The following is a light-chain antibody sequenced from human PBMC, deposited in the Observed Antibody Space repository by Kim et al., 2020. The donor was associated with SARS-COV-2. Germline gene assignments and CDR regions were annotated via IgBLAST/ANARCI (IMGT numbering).Light chain of an antibody. CDR1: RDISRY. CDR3: QQTSSAPRT. Sequence: DIQMTQSPSSLSASVGDRVTITCRASRDISRYLNWYQQKPGKAPKLLIYTASSLQSGVPSRFTGSGSETDFTLTITSLQPEDFATYYCQQTSSAPRTFGQGTKVDIK. CDR2: TAS. V-gene: IGKV1-39*01. J-gene: IGKJ1*01.